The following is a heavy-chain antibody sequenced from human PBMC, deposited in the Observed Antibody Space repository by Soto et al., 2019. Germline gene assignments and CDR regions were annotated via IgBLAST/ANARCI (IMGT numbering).Heavy chain of an antibody. D-gene: IGHD4-17*01. CDR1: GFIFSTYA. CDR3: AHPRGYGVFDAVDI. CDR2: ISSSGDSA. V-gene: IGHV3-23*01. J-gene: IGHJ3*02. Sequence: GGSLRLSCAASGFIFSTYAMNWVRQAPGKGLEWVSAISSSGDSAYYAESVRGRFTISRDNSINTLYLQMRSLRPEDTAVYYCAHPRGYGVFDAVDIWGQGTMVTVSS.